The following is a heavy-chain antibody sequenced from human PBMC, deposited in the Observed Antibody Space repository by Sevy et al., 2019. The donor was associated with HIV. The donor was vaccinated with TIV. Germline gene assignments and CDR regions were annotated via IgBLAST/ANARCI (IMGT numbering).Heavy chain of an antibody. Sequence: GGSLRLSCVVSGFTFGGYWMTWVRQAPGKGLEWVANIKQTGSGKYYVDSVKGRFTISRDNAKNSLYLQMNSLRVDDTAVYYCARGSLGGVLAHFDYWGRGTQVTVSS. V-gene: IGHV3-7*03. D-gene: IGHD3-16*01. J-gene: IGHJ4*02. CDR3: ARGSLGGVLAHFDY. CDR2: IKQTGSGK. CDR1: GFTFGGYW.